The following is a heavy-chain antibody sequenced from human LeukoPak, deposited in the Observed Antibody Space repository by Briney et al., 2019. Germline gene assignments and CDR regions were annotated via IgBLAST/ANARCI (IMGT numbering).Heavy chain of an antibody. J-gene: IGHJ4*02. CDR2: TSAYNGKT. CDR3: ARSGVGYYYDSSGYYPLDS. V-gene: IGHV1-18*01. D-gene: IGHD3-22*01. Sequence: GASVKVSCKASGYTFTNYGISWVRQAPGHGLEWMGWTSAYNGKTNYAQKLQGRVTMTTDTSTSTAYMELRSLRSDDTAVYYCARSGVGYYYDSSGYYPLDSWGQGTLVTVSS. CDR1: GYTFTNYG.